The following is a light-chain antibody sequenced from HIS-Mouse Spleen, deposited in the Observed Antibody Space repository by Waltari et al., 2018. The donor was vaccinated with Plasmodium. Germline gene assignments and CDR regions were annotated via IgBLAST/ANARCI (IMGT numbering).Light chain of an antibody. Sequence: SYELTQPLSVSVALGQTARITCGGNNIGSKNVHWYQQKPGPAPVLVIYRDSNRPSGIPERFSGSNSGNTANLTISRAQAGDEADYYCQVWDSSTVVFGGGTKLTVL. CDR3: QVWDSSTVV. V-gene: IGLV3-9*01. CDR2: RDS. CDR1: NIGSKN. J-gene: IGLJ2*01.